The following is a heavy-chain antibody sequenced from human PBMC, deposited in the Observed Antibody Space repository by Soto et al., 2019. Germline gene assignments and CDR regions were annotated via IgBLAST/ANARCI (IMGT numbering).Heavy chain of an antibody. CDR2: ISGSGGST. Sequence: GGSLRLSCAASGFTFSSYAMSWVRQAPGKGPEWVSAISGSGGSTYYADSVKGRFTISRDNSKNTLYLQMNSLRAEDTAVYYCAKDGTYYYDSSGPTRDAFDIWGQGTMVTVSS. V-gene: IGHV3-23*01. CDR3: AKDGTYYYDSSGPTRDAFDI. J-gene: IGHJ3*02. D-gene: IGHD3-22*01. CDR1: GFTFSSYA.